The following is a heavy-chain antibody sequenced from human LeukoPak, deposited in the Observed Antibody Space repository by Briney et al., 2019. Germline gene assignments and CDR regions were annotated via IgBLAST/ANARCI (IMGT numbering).Heavy chain of an antibody. CDR2: IYHSGST. D-gene: IGHD3-22*01. V-gene: IGHV4-4*02. Sequence: SETLSLTCAVSGGSISSSNWWSWVRQPPGKGLGWFGEIYHSGSTNYNPSLKSRVTISVDKSKNQFSLKLSSVTAADTAVYYCASYYYDSSGYYQGDYFDYWGQGTLVTVSS. CDR1: GGSISSSNW. CDR3: ASYYYDSSGYYQGDYFDY. J-gene: IGHJ4*02.